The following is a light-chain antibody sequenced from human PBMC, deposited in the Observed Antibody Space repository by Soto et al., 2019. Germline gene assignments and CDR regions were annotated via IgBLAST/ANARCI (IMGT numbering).Light chain of an antibody. V-gene: IGKV3-20*01. CDR1: QSVSSSY. J-gene: IGKJ1*01. CDR3: QQHGSSPPWT. Sequence: ELVMTQSPATLSVSPGERATLSCRASQSVSSSYLAWSQQKPGQAPRLLIYGASSRATGIPDRFSGSGSGTDFTLTISRLEPEDFAVYYCQQHGSSPPWTFGQGTKVDI. CDR2: GAS.